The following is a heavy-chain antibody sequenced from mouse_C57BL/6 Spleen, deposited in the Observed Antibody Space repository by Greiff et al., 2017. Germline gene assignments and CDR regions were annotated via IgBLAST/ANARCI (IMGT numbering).Heavy chain of an antibody. V-gene: IGHV14-4*01. D-gene: IGHD1-1*01. CDR1: GFNIKDDY. Sequence: VQLQQPGAELVRPGASVKLSCTASGFNIKDDYMHWVKQRPEQGLEWIGWIDPENGDTEYAAKFQGKATITADTSSNTAYLQLSSLTSEDTTVYYCTTDYGSSYDDYWGQGTTLTVSS. CDR3: TTDYGSSYDDY. CDR2: IDPENGDT. J-gene: IGHJ2*01.